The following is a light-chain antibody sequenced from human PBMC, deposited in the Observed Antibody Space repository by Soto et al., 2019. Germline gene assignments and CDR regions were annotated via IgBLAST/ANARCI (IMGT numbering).Light chain of an antibody. Sequence: QSVLTQPPSASGTPGQRVTISCSGSSSNIGTNYVYWYQQLPGTAPKLLIYSNNQRPSGVPDRFSGSKSGTSASLAISGLRSDDAADYYCASWEDSRRGPVFGGGTKLTVL. CDR3: ASWEDSRRGPV. V-gene: IGLV1-47*02. CDR1: SSNIGTNY. J-gene: IGLJ2*01. CDR2: SNN.